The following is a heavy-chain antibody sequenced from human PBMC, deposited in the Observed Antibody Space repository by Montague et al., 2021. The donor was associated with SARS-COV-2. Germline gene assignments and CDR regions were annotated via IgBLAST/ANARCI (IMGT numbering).Heavy chain of an antibody. J-gene: IGHJ3*01. CDR2: ISDSGNA. D-gene: IGHD5-12*01. CDR1: GGSISNHY. Sequence: SETLSLTCTVSGGSISNHYWSWSRQPPGKGLEWIGYISDSGNANYNTSLKSPVTISVDTPKNQFSLRLSSVTAADTAVYYCARTSRYSGYEDVVDVWGQGTLVTVSS. V-gene: IGHV4-59*11. CDR3: ARTSRYSGYEDVVDV.